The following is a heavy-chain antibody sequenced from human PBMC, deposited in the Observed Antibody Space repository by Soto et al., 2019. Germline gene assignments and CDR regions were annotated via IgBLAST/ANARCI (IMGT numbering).Heavy chain of an antibody. J-gene: IGHJ6*02. CDR3: TRDRYTYDSSGYYYTYYYYGMDV. D-gene: IGHD3-22*01. CDR1: GFTFGDYA. CDR2: IRSKAYGGTT. V-gene: IGHV3-49*04. Sequence: GGSLRLCCTASGFTFGDYAMSWVRQAPGKGLEWVGFIRSKAYGGTTEYAASVKGRFTISRDDSKSIAYLQMNSLKTEDTAVYYCTRDRYTYDSSGYYYTYYYYGMDVWGQGTTVTVSS.